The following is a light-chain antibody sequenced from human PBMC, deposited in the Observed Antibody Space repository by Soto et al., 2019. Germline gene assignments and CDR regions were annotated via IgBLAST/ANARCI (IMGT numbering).Light chain of an antibody. V-gene: IGLV1-51*01. CDR2: DNN. CDR1: SSNIGNNY. Sequence: QSVLTQPPSVSAAPGQTVTISCSGSSSNIGNNYVSWYQQLPGTAPKLLIYDNNKRPSGIPDRFSGSKSGTSATLGITGLQTGDEADYYCGTWAFSLSVWVFGGGTKLTVL. CDR3: GTWAFSLSVWV. J-gene: IGLJ3*02.